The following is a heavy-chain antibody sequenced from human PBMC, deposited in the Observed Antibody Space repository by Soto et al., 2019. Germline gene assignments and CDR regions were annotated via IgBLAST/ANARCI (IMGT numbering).Heavy chain of an antibody. CDR3: ARHSLALRKNNWFEP. CDR1: GDSIISSDFY. CDR2: IFYLGSS. J-gene: IGHJ5*02. V-gene: IGHV4-39*01. Sequence: KASETLSLTCTVSGDSIISSDFYWGWVRQPPGKGLEWIGSIFYLGSSYYNPSLKSRVTMSVDTSKNQFSLRLRSVTAADTALYFCARHSLALRKNNWFEPWGQGIMVTVFS. D-gene: IGHD3-3*02.